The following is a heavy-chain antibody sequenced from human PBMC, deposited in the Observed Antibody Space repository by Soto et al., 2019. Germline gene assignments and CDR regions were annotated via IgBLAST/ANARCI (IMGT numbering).Heavy chain of an antibody. Sequence: GGSLRLSCAASGFTFSSYSMNWVRQAPGKGLEWVSSISSSSSYIYYADSVKGRFTISRDNAKNSLYLQMNSLRAEDTAVYYCARVLGYSYGSRRGPFDYWGQGTLVTVSS. J-gene: IGHJ4*02. D-gene: IGHD5-18*01. CDR2: ISSSSSYI. CDR3: ARVLGYSYGSRRGPFDY. V-gene: IGHV3-21*01. CDR1: GFTFSSYS.